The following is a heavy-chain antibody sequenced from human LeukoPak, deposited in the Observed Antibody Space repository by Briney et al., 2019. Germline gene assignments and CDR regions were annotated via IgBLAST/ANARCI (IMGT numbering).Heavy chain of an antibody. V-gene: IGHV3-53*01. CDR3: ATGGRSGAAFES. CDR2: IYSGGST. J-gene: IGHJ4*02. Sequence: GGSLRLSCAASGFTSSSYWMSWVRQAPGKGLEWVSLIYSGGSTYYADSVMGRSTISRDKSNNTLYLQMNSLRAEDTAVYYCATGGRSGAAFESWGQGTLVTVSS. CDR1: GFTSSSYW. D-gene: IGHD6-25*01.